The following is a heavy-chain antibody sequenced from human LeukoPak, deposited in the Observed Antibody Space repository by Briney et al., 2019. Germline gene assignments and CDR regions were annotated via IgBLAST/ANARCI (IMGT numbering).Heavy chain of an antibody. CDR2: ISGSGGST. D-gene: IGHD3-10*01. J-gene: IGHJ6*02. V-gene: IGHV3-23*01. CDR1: GLTFNSYA. CDR3: AKDRRGNSGMDV. Sequence: GGSLRLSCIASGLTFNSYAMSWVRQAPGKGLEWVSAISGSGGSTYYADSVKGRFTISRDNSKNTLYLQMNSLRAEDTAVYYCAKDRRGNSGMDVWGQGTTVTVSS.